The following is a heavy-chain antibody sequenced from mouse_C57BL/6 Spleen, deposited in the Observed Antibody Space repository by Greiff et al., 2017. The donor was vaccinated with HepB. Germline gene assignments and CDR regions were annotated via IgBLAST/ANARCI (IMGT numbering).Heavy chain of an antibody. Sequence: QVQLKQPGAELVKPGASVKLSCKASGYTFTSYWMQWVKQRPGQGLEWIGEIDPSDSYTNYNQKFKGKATLTVDTSSSTAYMQLSSLTSEDSAVYYCATNYYSNYVGYFDVWGTGTTVTVSS. V-gene: IGHV1-50*01. CDR3: ATNYYSNYVGYFDV. CDR1: GYTFTSYW. J-gene: IGHJ1*03. D-gene: IGHD2-5*01. CDR2: IDPSDSYT.